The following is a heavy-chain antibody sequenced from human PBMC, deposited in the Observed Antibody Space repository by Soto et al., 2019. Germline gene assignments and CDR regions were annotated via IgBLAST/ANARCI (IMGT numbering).Heavy chain of an antibody. CDR1: GFTFSSYA. Sequence: QVQLVESGGGVVHPGRSLRLSCAASGFTFSSYAMHWVRQAPGKGLEWVAVISYDGSNKYYADSVKGRFTISRDNSKNTLYLQMNSLRAEDTAVYYCARSEYSSSYFDYWGQGTLVTVSS. J-gene: IGHJ4*02. CDR2: ISYDGSNK. D-gene: IGHD6-6*01. V-gene: IGHV3-30-3*01. CDR3: ARSEYSSSYFDY.